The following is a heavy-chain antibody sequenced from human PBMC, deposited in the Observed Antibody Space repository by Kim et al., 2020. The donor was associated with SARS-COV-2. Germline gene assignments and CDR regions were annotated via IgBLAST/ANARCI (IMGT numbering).Heavy chain of an antibody. CDR2: IRSKAYGGTT. CDR1: GFTFGDYA. CDR3: TRASHLVFGHPHPFDY. J-gene: IGHJ4*02. D-gene: IGHD3-3*01. Sequence: GGSLRLSCTASGFTFGDYAMSWVRQAPGKGLEWVGFIRSKAYGGTTEYAASVKGRFTISRDDSKSIAYLQMNSLKTEDTAVYYCTRASHLVFGHPHPFDYWGQGTLVTVSS. V-gene: IGHV3-49*04.